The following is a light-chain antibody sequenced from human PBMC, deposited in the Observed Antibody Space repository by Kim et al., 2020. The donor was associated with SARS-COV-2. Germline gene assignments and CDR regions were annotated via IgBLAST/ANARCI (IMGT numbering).Light chain of an antibody. CDR3: QQYYSTPRT. J-gene: IGKJ1*01. CDR1: QSVLYNSNNKNY. Sequence: ATINCKSSQSVLYNSNNKNYLVWYQQKPGQPPKLLIYWASTRESGVPDRFSGSGSGTDFTLTISSLQAEDVAVYYCQQYYSTPRTFGQGTKVEIK. CDR2: WAS. V-gene: IGKV4-1*01.